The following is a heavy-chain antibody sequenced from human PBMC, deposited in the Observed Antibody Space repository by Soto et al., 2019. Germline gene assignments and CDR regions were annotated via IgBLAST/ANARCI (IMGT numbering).Heavy chain of an antibody. CDR2: IWYDGSNK. J-gene: IGHJ6*02. Sequence: HPGGSLRLSCAASGFTFSSYGMHWVRQAPGKGLEWVAVIWYDGSNKYYADSVKGRFTISRDNSKNTLYLQMNSLRAEDTAVYYCARDQLNPDCISTSCYAGGYYYGMDVWGQGTTVTVSS. CDR1: GFTFSSYG. D-gene: IGHD2-2*01. V-gene: IGHV3-33*01. CDR3: ARDQLNPDCISTSCYAGGYYYGMDV.